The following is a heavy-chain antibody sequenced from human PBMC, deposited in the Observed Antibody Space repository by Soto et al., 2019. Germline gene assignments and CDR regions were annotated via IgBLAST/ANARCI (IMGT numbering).Heavy chain of an antibody. Sequence: PSETLSLTCTVSGGAIRNSIYYWGWIRQPPGKGLEWIGTIYYDGSVAYSPSLKSRVTLSVDTSRNHFSVKINSVTAADTAVYFCARNRIAVAGTLDYWGQGTLVTVSS. D-gene: IGHD6-19*01. V-gene: IGHV4-39*02. J-gene: IGHJ4*02. CDR2: IYYDGSV. CDR3: ARNRIAVAGTLDY. CDR1: GGAIRNSIYY.